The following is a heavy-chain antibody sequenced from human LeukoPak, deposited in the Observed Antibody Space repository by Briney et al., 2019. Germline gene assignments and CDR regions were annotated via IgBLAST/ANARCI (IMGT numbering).Heavy chain of an antibody. V-gene: IGHV3-74*01. J-gene: IGHJ4*02. D-gene: IGHD2-2*01. CDR3: ATYYCSSTSCYEDY. CDR2: ISTDGSTT. Sequence: PGGSLRRSCAASGFTFSSYWMHWVRQAPGKGLVWVSRISTDGSTTSYADSVKGRFTISRDNAKNTLYLQMNSLRAEDTAVYYCATYYCSSTSCYEDYWGQGTLVTVSS. CDR1: GFTFSSYW.